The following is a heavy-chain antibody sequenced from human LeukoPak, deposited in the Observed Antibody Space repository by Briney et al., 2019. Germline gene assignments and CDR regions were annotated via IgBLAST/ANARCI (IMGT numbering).Heavy chain of an antibody. CDR2: ISSSGSTI. Sequence: GGSLRLSCAASGFTFSDYYMSWIRQAPGKGLEWVPYISSSGSTIYYVDSVKGRFTISRDNAKNSLYLQMNSLRAEDTAVYYCARRLTWSSSRYMDVWGKGTTVTVSS. D-gene: IGHD6-6*01. CDR3: ARRLTWSSSRYMDV. J-gene: IGHJ6*03. CDR1: GFTFSDYY. V-gene: IGHV3-11*01.